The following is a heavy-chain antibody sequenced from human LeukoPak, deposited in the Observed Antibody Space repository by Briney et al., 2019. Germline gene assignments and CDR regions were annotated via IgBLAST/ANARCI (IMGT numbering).Heavy chain of an antibody. D-gene: IGHD1-26*01. V-gene: IGHV4-34*01. CDR1: GGSLSGYY. CDR2: INHSGST. CDR3: ARGFGITSGYSGSYYDYYYYYMDV. J-gene: IGHJ6*03. Sequence: SETLSLTCAVYGGSLSGYYWSWIRQPPGKGLEWIGEINHSGSTNYNPSLKSRVTISVDTSKNQFSLKLSSVTAADTAVYYCARGFGITSGYSGSYYDYYYYYMDVWGKGTTVTVSS.